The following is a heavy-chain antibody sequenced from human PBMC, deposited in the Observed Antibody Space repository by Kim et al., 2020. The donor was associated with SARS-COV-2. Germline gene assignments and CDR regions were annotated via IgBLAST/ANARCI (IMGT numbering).Heavy chain of an antibody. CDR3: ARGPDAYDSSGYLAKSDDY. CDR1: GGSISSGGYY. D-gene: IGHD3-22*01. J-gene: IGHJ4*02. Sequence: SETLSLTCTVSGGSISSGGYYWSWIRQHPGKGLEWIGYIYYSGSTYYNPSLKSRVTISVDTSKNQFSLKLSSVTAADTAVYYCARGPDAYDSSGYLAKSDDYWGQGTLVTVSS. CDR2: IYYSGST. V-gene: IGHV4-31*03.